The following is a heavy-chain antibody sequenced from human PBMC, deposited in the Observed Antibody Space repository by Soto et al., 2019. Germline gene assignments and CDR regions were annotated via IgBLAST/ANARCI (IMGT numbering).Heavy chain of an antibody. V-gene: IGHV4-39*01. J-gene: IGHJ6*02. CDR2: IYNSGAT. Sequence: SETLSLTCTVSGGSISDSNYFWGWIRQPPGKAMEWIGSIYNSGATYYNPTLRSRVTMSVDTPGNQFSLNLRSLTATDTALYYCARGSPYYHYYGFDVWGPGTTVTVSS. CDR3: ARGSPYYHYYGFDV. CDR1: GGSISDSNYF.